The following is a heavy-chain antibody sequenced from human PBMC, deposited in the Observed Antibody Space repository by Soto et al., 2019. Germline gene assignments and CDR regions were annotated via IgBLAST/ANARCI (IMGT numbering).Heavy chain of an antibody. J-gene: IGHJ6*02. Sequence: PGESLKISCKGSGYSFTNYWLNWVRQVSGGGPEWRGRIDPSDSDTKYNPSFQGHVTISADKSTSTAYLQWSSLRASDTAVYYCASHNFFWGGDCNSSGMDVWGQGTTVTVSS. D-gene: IGHD2-21*02. CDR1: GYSFTNYW. V-gene: IGHV5-10-1*01. CDR2: IDPSDSDT. CDR3: ASHNFFWGGDCNSSGMDV.